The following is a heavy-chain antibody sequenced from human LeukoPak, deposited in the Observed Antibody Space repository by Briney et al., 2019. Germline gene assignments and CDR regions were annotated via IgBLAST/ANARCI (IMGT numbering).Heavy chain of an antibody. CDR2: ISYDGSNK. CDR3: ARDIYGDYEYYLDY. Sequence: GESLRLSCAASGFTFSSYAMHWVRQAPGKGLEWMAVISYDGSNKYYADSVKGRFTISRDNSKNTLYLQMNSLRAEDTAVYYCARDIYGDYEYYLDYWGQGTLVTVSS. J-gene: IGHJ4*02. D-gene: IGHD4-17*01. CDR1: GFTFSSYA. V-gene: IGHV3-30-3*01.